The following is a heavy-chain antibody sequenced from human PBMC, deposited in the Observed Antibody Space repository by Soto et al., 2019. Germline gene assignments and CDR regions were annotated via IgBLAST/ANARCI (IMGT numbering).Heavy chain of an antibody. D-gene: IGHD1-26*01. CDR1: GFSFSAYA. V-gene: IGHV3-23*01. CDR3: AKVLIARNNLWEPFDL. CDR2: LVGSGGGI. J-gene: IGHJ3*01. Sequence: GGSLRLSCAASGFSFSAYAMSWVRQAPGKGLQWVSGLVGSGGGIQYADSVRGRFTVSRDNSKNTLYLQMDGLRAEDTAVYYCAKVLIARNNLWEPFDLWGQGTEVTVSS.